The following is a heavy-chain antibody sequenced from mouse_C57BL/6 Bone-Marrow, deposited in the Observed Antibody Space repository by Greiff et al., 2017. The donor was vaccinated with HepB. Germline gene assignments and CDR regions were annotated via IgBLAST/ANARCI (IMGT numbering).Heavy chain of an antibody. CDR2: IGPGSGST. V-gene: IGHV1-77*01. CDR3: ARARYYGSSYRNYIDY. D-gene: IGHD1-1*01. J-gene: IGHJ2*01. Sequence: QVQLQQSGAELVKPGASVKISCKASGYTFTDYYINWVKQRPGQGLEWIGKIGPGSGSTYYNEKFKGKATLTADKSSSTAYMQLSSLTSEDSAVYFCARARYYGSSYRNYIDYWGQGTTLTVSS. CDR1: GYTFTDYY.